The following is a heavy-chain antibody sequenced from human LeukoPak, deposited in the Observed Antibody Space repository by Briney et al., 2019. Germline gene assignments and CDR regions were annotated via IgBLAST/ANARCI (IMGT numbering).Heavy chain of an antibody. V-gene: IGHV1-46*01. CDR1: GYTFTSYY. Sequence: ASVKVSCKASGYTFTSYYMHWVRQAPGQGLEWMGIINPSGGSTSYAQKFQGRVTMTRDTSTSTVYMELSSLRSEDTAVYYCARAALERFLEWLPNYYYHYGMDVWGQGTTVTVSS. J-gene: IGHJ6*02. CDR3: ARAALERFLEWLPNYYYHYGMDV. CDR2: INPSGGST. D-gene: IGHD3-3*01.